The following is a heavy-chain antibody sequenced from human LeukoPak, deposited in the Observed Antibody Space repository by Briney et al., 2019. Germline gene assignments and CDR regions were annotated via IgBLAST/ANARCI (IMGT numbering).Heavy chain of an antibody. CDR3: VRVKGSYFDY. Sequence: GGCLRLSCAASGFPLSSYSINWVRQAPGKGLEWVSYISSSGSAIYYVDSVKGRFTVSRDNAKNSLFLQMNSPRAEDTAVYYCVRVKGSYFDYWDQGALVTVSS. CDR2: ISSSGSAI. V-gene: IGHV3-48*01. D-gene: IGHD2-15*01. CDR1: GFPLSSYS. J-gene: IGHJ4*02.